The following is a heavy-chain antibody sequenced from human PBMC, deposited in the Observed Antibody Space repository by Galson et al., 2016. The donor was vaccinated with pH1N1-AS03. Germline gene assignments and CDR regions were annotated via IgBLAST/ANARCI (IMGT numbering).Heavy chain of an antibody. CDR2: IYFSGRT. D-gene: IGHD2-2*01. CDR1: AGSISTYY. CDR3: VRVRSEWLGVNSSWYGIDS. Sequence: ETLSLTCTVSAGSISTYYWTWIRQPPGRGLEWIGYIYFSGRTNCSPSLKSRANISLDRSRNQFSLNLNSVTAADTAVYYCVRVRSEWLGVNSSWYGIDSWGQGTLVTVSS. J-gene: IGHJ4*02. V-gene: IGHV4-59*01.